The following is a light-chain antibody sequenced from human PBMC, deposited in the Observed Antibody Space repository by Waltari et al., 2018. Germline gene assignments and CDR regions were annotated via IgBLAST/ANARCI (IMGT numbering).Light chain of an antibody. Sequence: IVLTQSPATLSLSPGERATLSCRASQTVSTYLAWFQQKPGQAPRLLIYDASNRAPGIPARFSGSGSGTDFSLTISSLEPEDFAVYYCLQHSLWPWTFGQGTKVAVK. J-gene: IGKJ1*01. CDR1: QTVSTY. CDR2: DAS. CDR3: LQHSLWPWT. V-gene: IGKV3-11*01.